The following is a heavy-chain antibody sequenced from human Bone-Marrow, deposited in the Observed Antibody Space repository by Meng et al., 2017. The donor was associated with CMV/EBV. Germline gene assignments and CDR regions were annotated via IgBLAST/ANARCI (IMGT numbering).Heavy chain of an antibody. Sequence: GFTFSSSWMHWVRQAPGKGLVWVSRINSDGSSTSYADSVKGRFTISRDNAKNTLYLQMNSLRAEDTAVYYCARDWGSGYDPSDAFDIWGQGTMVTVSS. CDR1: GFTFSSSW. D-gene: IGHD3-22*01. CDR3: ARDWGSGYDPSDAFDI. J-gene: IGHJ3*02. CDR2: INSDGSST. V-gene: IGHV3-74*01.